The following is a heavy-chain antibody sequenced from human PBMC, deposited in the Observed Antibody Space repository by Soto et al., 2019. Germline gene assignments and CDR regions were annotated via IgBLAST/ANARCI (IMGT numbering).Heavy chain of an antibody. D-gene: IGHD3-22*01. J-gene: IGHJ4*02. CDR1: SVSNAW. CDR2: IKSKTDGGTT. CDR3: TTLLDYYDSSGFADY. V-gene: IGHV3-15*07. Sequence: SVSNAWMNWVRPAPGKGLEWVGRIKSKTDGGTTDYAAPVKGRFTISRDDSKNTLYLQMNSLKTEDTAVYYCTTLLDYYDSSGFADYWGQGTLVTVSS.